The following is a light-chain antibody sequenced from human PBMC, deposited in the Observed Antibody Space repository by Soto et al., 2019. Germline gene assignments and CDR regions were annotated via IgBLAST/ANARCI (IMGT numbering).Light chain of an antibody. CDR3: QRYNVAPYT. CDR2: AAS. CDR1: QAISNY. Sequence: DFQMTQSPSSLSASVGDRVTITCRANQAISNYLAWYQQRPGRVPQVLIYAASTLQSGVPSRFSGRGSGSEFTLTINGLQPEDVGTYYCQRYNVAPYTFGQGTKVEIK. J-gene: IGKJ2*01. V-gene: IGKV1-27*01.